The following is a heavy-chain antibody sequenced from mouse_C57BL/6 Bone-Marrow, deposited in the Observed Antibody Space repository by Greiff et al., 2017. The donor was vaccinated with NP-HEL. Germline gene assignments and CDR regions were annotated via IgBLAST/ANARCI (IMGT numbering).Heavy chain of an antibody. D-gene: IGHD1-1*01. CDR3: ARHSITTVVAPFAY. Sequence: QVQLQQSGAELVKPGASVKISCKASGYAFSSYWMNWVKQRPGKGLEWIGQIYPGDGDTNYNGKFKGKATLTADKSSSTAYMQLSSLTSEDSAVYFCARHSITTVVAPFAYWGQGTLVTVSA. J-gene: IGHJ3*01. CDR2: IYPGDGDT. V-gene: IGHV1-80*01. CDR1: GYAFSSYW.